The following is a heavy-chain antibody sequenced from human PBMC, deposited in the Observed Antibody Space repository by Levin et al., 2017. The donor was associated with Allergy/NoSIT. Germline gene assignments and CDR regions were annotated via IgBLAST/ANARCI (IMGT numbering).Heavy chain of an antibody. Sequence: GESLKISCAASGFTFTSYGMHWVRQAPGKGLEWVAVVSYDGGNTYYADSVKGRFTISRDNSKNTLYLQMNSLRGEDTAVYYCAKADGYNPPSGWGQGTLVTVSS. CDR1: GFTFTSYG. D-gene: IGHD5-24*01. CDR3: AKADGYNPPSG. J-gene: IGHJ4*02. CDR2: VSYDGGNT. V-gene: IGHV3-30*18.